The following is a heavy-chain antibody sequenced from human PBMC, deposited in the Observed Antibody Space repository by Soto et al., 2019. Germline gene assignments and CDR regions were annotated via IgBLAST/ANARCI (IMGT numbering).Heavy chain of an antibody. CDR3: AKVSTSGTYYYFDY. V-gene: IGHV3-23*05. J-gene: IGHJ4*02. CDR1: GFTFSSYA. CDR2: IHKSGSDT. Sequence: EVQLLESGGGLVQPGGSLRLSCAASGFTFSSYAMSWVRQAPGKGLEWVSAIHKSGSDTYYLDSVKGRFTSSRDNSNNVPYLEMDTLRAEDTAIYYCAKVSTSGTYYYFDYWGQGTLVTVSS. D-gene: IGHD1-26*01.